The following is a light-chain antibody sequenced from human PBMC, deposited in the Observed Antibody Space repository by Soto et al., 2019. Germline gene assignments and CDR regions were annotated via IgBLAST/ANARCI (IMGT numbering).Light chain of an antibody. J-gene: IGKJ2*01. Sequence: ETVLTQSPGTLSLSPGERATLSCWASQSVANDYLAWYQHKPGQAPRLLISGASNRATGVADRFSGSGSGTDFTLIISRLEPDDFAVYYCQQYGDSPQTFGQGTKLEIK. CDR3: QQYGDSPQT. CDR2: GAS. CDR1: QSVANDY. V-gene: IGKV3-20*01.